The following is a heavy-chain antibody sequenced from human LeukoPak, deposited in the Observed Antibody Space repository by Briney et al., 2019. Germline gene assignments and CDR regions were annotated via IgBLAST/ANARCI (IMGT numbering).Heavy chain of an antibody. CDR2: IRYDGSNK. Sequence: GGSLRLSCAASAFTFSSYGMHWVRQAPGKGLEWVAFIRYDGSNKYYADSVKGRFTVSRDNSKNTLFLQMNSLRTEDTAVYYCAKDATPSGYNGYESDYWGQGTLVTVSS. J-gene: IGHJ4*02. V-gene: IGHV3-30*02. CDR1: AFTFSSYG. CDR3: AKDATPSGYNGYESDY. D-gene: IGHD5-12*01.